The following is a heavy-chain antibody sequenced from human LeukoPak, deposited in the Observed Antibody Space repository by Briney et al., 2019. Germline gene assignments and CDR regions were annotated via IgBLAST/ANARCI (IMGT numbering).Heavy chain of an antibody. CDR3: AREDGGVVVPAATNNWFDP. CDR1: GYTFTSYY. V-gene: IGHV1-46*01. D-gene: IGHD2-2*01. J-gene: IGHJ5*02. CDR2: INPSGGST. Sequence: ASVKVSCKASGYTFTSYYMHWVRQAPGQGLEWMGIINPSGGSTSYAQKFQGRVTMTRDMSTSTVYMELSSLRSEDTAVHYCAREDGGVVVPAATNNWFDPWGQGTLVTVYS.